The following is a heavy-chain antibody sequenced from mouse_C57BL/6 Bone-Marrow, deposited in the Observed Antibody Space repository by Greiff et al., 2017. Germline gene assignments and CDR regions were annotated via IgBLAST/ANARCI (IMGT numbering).Heavy chain of an antibody. V-gene: IGHV1-80*01. CDR1: GYAFSSYW. Sequence: QVQLKPSGAELVKPGASVKISCKASGYAFSSYWLNWVKQRPGKGLEWIGQIYPGDGDTNYNGKFKGKATLTADKSSSTAYMQLSSLTSEDSAVYFCARSDTRAMDYWGQGTSGTVSS. CDR2: IYPGDGDT. CDR3: ARSDTRAMDY. D-gene: IGHD1-1*01. J-gene: IGHJ4*01.